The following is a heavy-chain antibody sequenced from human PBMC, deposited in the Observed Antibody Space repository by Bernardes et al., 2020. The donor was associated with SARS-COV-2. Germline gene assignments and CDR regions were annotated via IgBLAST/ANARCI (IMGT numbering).Heavy chain of an antibody. CDR1: GFTFSSYG. CDR2: IWYDGSNK. Sequence: GGSLRLSCAASGFTFSSYGMHWVRQAPGKGLEWVAVIWYDGSNKYYADSVKGRFTISRDNSKNTLYLQMNSLRAEDTAVYYCARDLPTRGNSSPLGDYWGQGTLVTVSS. CDR3: ARDLPTRGNSSPLGDY. J-gene: IGHJ4*02. V-gene: IGHV3-33*01. D-gene: IGHD6-6*01.